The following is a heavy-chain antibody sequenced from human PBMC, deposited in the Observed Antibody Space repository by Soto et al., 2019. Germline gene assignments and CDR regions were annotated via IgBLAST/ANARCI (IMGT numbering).Heavy chain of an antibody. V-gene: IGHV4-59*01. J-gene: IGHJ6*02. Sequence: SETLSLTCTVSGGSISSYYWSWIRQPPGKGLEWIGYIYYSGSTNYNPSLKSRVTISVDTSKNQFSLKLSSVTAADAAVYYCARDDVWRAAYGMDVWGQGTTVTVSS. D-gene: IGHD2-21*01. CDR3: ARDDVWRAAYGMDV. CDR1: GGSISSYY. CDR2: IYYSGST.